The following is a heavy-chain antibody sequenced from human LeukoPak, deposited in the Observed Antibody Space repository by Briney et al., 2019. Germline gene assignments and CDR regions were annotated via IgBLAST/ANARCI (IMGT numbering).Heavy chain of an antibody. J-gene: IGHJ4*02. D-gene: IGHD1-1*01. V-gene: IGHV4-39*07. Sequence: PSETLSLTCSVSGGSISSSSYFWGWIRQPPGKGLEWIGEINHSGSTNYNPSLKSRVTISVDTSKNQFSLKLSSVTAADTAVYYCARGDWNHFDSWGQGTLITVSS. CDR2: INHSGST. CDR1: GGSISSSSYF. CDR3: ARGDWNHFDS.